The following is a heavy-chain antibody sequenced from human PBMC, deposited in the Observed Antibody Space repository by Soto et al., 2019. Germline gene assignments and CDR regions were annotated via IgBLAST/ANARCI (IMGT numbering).Heavy chain of an antibody. J-gene: IGHJ5*02. Sequence: ASVKVSCKASGGTFSSYAISWVRQAPGRGLEWMGGIIPIFGTANYAQKFQGRVTITADESTSTAYMELSSLRSEDTAVYYCASGTDYYDSSGYYKGQWFDPWGQGTPVTVSS. CDR3: ASGTDYYDSSGYYKGQWFDP. CDR1: GGTFSSYA. V-gene: IGHV1-69*13. CDR2: IIPIFGTA. D-gene: IGHD3-22*01.